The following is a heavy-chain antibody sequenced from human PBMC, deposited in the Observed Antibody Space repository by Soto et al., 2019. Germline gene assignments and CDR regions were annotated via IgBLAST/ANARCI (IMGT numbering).Heavy chain of an antibody. Sequence: QVQLVESGGGVVQPGRSLRLSCAASGFTFSSYGMHWVRQAPGKGLEWVAVISYDGSNKYYADSVKGRFTISRDNSKNTLYLQMNSLRAEDTAVYYCAKLMLAQVLSKRSSGYSRPPYFDYWGQGTLVTVSS. V-gene: IGHV3-30*18. CDR3: AKLMLAQVLSKRSSGYSRPPYFDY. CDR1: GFTFSSYG. J-gene: IGHJ4*02. CDR2: ISYDGSNK. D-gene: IGHD3-22*01.